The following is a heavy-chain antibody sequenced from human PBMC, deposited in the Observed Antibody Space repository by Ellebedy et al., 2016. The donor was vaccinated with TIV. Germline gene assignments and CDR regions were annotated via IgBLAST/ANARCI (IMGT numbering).Heavy chain of an antibody. Sequence: SETLSLXCAVYGGSFSGYYWNWIRQPPGKGLEWIGEINHSGSTNYNPSLRSRVTISVDTSKKHFSLKLSSVTAADTAVYYCARRNQYYNGWYDYWGQGTLVTVSS. D-gene: IGHD6-19*01. V-gene: IGHV4-34*01. J-gene: IGHJ4*02. CDR2: INHSGST. CDR3: ARRNQYYNGWYDY. CDR1: GGSFSGYY.